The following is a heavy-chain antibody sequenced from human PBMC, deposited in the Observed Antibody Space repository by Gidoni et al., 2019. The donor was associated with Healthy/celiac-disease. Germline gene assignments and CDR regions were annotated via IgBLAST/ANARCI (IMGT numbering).Heavy chain of an antibody. CDR1: GFTFSSYA. Sequence: EVQLLESGGGLVQPGGSLRLSCAASGFTFSSYAMSWVCQAPGKGLEWVSAISGSGGSTYYADSVKGRFTISRDNSKNTLYLQMNSLRAEDTAVYYCAKEQYSSSWYYYYYGMDVWGQGTTVTVSS. D-gene: IGHD6-13*01. CDR2: ISGSGGST. CDR3: AKEQYSSSWYYYYYGMDV. J-gene: IGHJ6*02. V-gene: IGHV3-23*01.